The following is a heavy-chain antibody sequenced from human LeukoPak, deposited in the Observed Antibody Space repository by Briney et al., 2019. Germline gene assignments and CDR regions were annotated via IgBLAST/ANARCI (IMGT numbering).Heavy chain of an antibody. Sequence: SETLSLTCTVSGGSISSYYWSWIRQPPGKGLEWIGYIYYSGSTNYNPSLKSRVTISVDTSKNQFSLKLSSVTAADTAVYYCARVPVLRYYYYYMDVWGKGTTVTVS. CDR1: GGSISSYY. CDR3: ARVPVLRYYYYYMDV. D-gene: IGHD5/OR15-5a*01. J-gene: IGHJ6*03. V-gene: IGHV4-59*01. CDR2: IYYSGST.